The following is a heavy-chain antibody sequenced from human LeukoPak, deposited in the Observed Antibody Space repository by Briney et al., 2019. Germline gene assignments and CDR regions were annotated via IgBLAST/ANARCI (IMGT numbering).Heavy chain of an antibody. CDR1: GFTFTNYV. J-gene: IGHJ6*03. V-gene: IGHV3-23*01. Sequence: TGGSLRLSCAASGFTFTNYVLSWVRQAPGKGLEWVSAISGSGDTTFYADSVKGRSTISRDNSKNTLYVQLNSLRAEDTAVYYCAKNVWAAAGRFYYYMDVWGKGTTVTVSS. CDR3: AKNVWAAAGRFYYYMDV. CDR2: ISGSGDTT. D-gene: IGHD6-13*01.